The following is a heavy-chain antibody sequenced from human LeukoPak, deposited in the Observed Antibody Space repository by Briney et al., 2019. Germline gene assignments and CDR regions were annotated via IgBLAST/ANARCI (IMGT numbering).Heavy chain of an antibody. Sequence: SETLSLTCAVYGGSFRGYYWSWVRQPPGKGLEWIGEINHSGSTNYNPSLKSRVTISLDTSMKKFSLKLNSVTAADTAVYYCASTERCSTTCPLNYWGQGTLVTVSS. CDR2: INHSGST. CDR1: GGSFRGYY. CDR3: ASTERCSTTCPLNY. D-gene: IGHD2-2*01. J-gene: IGHJ4*02. V-gene: IGHV4-34*01.